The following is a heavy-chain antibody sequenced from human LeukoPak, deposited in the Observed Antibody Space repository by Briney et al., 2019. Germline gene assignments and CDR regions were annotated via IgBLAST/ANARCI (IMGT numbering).Heavy chain of an antibody. V-gene: IGHV3-48*03. J-gene: IGHJ4*02. CDR3: ARDLVQLWSKGY. Sequence: PGGFLRLSCAASGFTFSNYELNWVRQAPGKGLEWVSYISSSGRNIYYADSVKGRFTISRDNAKNSLYLQMNSLRAEDTAVYYCARDLVQLWSKGYWGQGTLVTVSS. CDR1: GFTFSNYE. D-gene: IGHD5-18*01. CDR2: ISSSGRNI.